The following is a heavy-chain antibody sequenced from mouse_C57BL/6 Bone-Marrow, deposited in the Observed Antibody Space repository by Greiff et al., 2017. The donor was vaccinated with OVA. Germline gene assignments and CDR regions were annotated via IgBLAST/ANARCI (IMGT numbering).Heavy chain of an antibody. CDR1: GYTFTSYT. D-gene: IGHD2-4*01. V-gene: IGHV1-4*01. Sequence: QVQLQQSGAELVRPGASVKMSCKASGYTFTSYTMHWVKQRPGQGLEWIGYINPSSGDTKYNQKFKDKATLTADKSSSTAYMQLSSLTSEDPAVYYCARELRRRYFDCWGQGTTLTVSS. CDR3: ARELRRRYFDC. J-gene: IGHJ2*01. CDR2: INPSSGDT.